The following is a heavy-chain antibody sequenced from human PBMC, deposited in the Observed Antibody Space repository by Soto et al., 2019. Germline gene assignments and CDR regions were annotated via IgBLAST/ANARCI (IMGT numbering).Heavy chain of an antibody. CDR1: NGSIGTYY. V-gene: IGHV4-59*01. Sequence: PSETLSLTCTVSNGSIGTYYWTWVRQPPGKGLEWIGYVYYSGSTNYNPSLKSRVGMSIDTSKSQFSLELKSVTAADTATYFCVRDYLLTGFDTWGQGTLVTVSS. CDR2: VYYSGST. D-gene: IGHD3-9*01. CDR3: VRDYLLTGFDT. J-gene: IGHJ5*02.